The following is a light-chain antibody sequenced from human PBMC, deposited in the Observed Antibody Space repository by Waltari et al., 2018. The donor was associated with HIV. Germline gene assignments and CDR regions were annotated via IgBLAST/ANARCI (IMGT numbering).Light chain of an antibody. J-gene: IGLJ2*01. V-gene: IGLV1-51*01. CDR2: DNN. CDR3: GTWDSSVSAGV. Sequence: QSVLTQPPSVSAAPGQKVPFPCSGSTPHIGKTLVSCYQQLPEAAPKLLIYDNNKRPSGVPDRFSGSKSAASATLAITGLQTGDEADYYCGTWDSSVSAGVFGGGTKLTVL. CDR1: TPHIGKTL.